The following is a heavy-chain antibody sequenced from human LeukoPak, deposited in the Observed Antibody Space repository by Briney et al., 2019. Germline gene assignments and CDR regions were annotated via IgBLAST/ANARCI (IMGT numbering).Heavy chain of an antibody. CDR3: ARGNPMGWGRWFDP. D-gene: IGHD3-16*01. CDR2: MNPNSGNT. V-gene: IGHV1-8*02. CDR1: GYTFTSYG. J-gene: IGHJ5*02. Sequence: GASVKVSCKASGYTFTSYGISWVRQATGQGLEWMGWMNPNSGNTGYAQKFQGRVTMTRNTSIRTVYMELSSLRYEDTAVYYCARGNPMGWGRWFDPWGQGTLVTVSS.